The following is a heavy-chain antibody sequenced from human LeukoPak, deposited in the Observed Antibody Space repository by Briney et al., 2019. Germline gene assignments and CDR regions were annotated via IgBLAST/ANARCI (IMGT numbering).Heavy chain of an antibody. CDR1: GGSFSGYY. V-gene: IGHV4-34*01. J-gene: IGHJ4*02. Sequence: PSETLSLTCAVYGGSFSGYYWSWIRQPPGKGLEWIGEINHSGSTSYNPSLKSRVTISLDMSKNQFSLKLSSVTAADTAVYYCVREGPIRFLEQIDYWGQGTLVTVSS. CDR2: INHSGST. CDR3: VREGPIRFLEQIDY. D-gene: IGHD3-3*01.